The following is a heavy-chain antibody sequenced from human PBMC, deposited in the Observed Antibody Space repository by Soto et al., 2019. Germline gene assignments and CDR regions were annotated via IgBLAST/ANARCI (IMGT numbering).Heavy chain of an antibody. CDR2: IYTTGSS. V-gene: IGHV4-4*07. CDR3: AGAAYNYGPFDS. CDR1: CDSTITYS. D-gene: IGHD5-18*01. Sequence: SETLSLTCTFSCDSTITYSCNWIRQPAGKGLEWIGRIYTTGSSNYNPSLESRIAISVDTSKNQFFLKLSSVTAADTAVYYCAGAAYNYGPFDSWGQGTLVTVSS. J-gene: IGHJ4*02.